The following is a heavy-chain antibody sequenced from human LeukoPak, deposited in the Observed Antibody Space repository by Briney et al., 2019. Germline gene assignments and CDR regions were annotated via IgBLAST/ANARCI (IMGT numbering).Heavy chain of an antibody. CDR3: AKDRGSYFYLLNAFDI. D-gene: IGHD1-26*01. CDR2: IWYDGSNK. V-gene: IGHV3-33*06. J-gene: IGHJ3*02. Sequence: PGRSLRLSCAASGFTFSSYGMHWVRQAPGKGLEWVAVIWYDGSNKYYADSVKGRFTISRDNSKNTLYLQMNSLRAEDTAVCYCAKDRGSYFYLLNAFDIWGQGTMVTVSS. CDR1: GFTFSSYG.